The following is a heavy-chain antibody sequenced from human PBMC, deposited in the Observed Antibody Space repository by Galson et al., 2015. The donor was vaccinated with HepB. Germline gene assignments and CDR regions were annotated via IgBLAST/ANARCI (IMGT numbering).Heavy chain of an antibody. CDR3: ARSAGWFIAAAGNDAFDI. D-gene: IGHD6-13*01. V-gene: IGHV4-38-2*01. J-gene: IGHJ3*02. Sequence: SETLSLTCAVSGYSISSGYYWGWIRQPPGKGLEWIGSIYHSGSTYYNPSLKSRVTISVDTSKNQFSLKLSSVTAADTAVYYCARSAGWFIAAAGNDAFDIWGQGTMVTVSS. CDR2: IYHSGST. CDR1: GYSISSGYY.